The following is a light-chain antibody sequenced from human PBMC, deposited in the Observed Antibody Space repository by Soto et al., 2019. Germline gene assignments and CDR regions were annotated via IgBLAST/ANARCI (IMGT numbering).Light chain of an antibody. J-gene: IGKJ1*01. CDR3: QQYHSYSWT. Sequence: DIQMTQSPSTLSASLGDRVTITCRASQTISAWVAWYQQKPGKAPKLLIYKMSSLESGVPPRFSGSGSGTEFTLTISSLQPDDSATYYCQQYHSYSWTFGQGTKVEIK. CDR1: QTISAW. CDR2: KMS. V-gene: IGKV1-5*03.